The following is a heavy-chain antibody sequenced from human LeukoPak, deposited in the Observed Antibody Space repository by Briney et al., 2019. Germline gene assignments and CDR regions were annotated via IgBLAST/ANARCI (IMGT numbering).Heavy chain of an antibody. CDR3: ARALRAVWGYYFDY. J-gene: IGHJ4*02. CDR2: IKQDGSEK. CDR1: GFTFSSYW. V-gene: IGHV3-7*01. Sequence: SGGSLRLSCAASGFTFSSYWMSWVRQAPGKGLEWVANIKQDGSEKYYADSVKGRFTISRDNAKNSLYLQMNSLRVVDTAVYYCARALRAVWGYYFDYWGQGTLVTVSS. D-gene: IGHD7-27*01.